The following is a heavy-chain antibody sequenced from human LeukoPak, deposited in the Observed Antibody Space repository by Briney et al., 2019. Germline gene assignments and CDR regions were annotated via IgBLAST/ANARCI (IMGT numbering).Heavy chain of an antibody. D-gene: IGHD6-13*01. V-gene: IGHV3-33*01. J-gene: IGHJ3*02. CDR2: IWYDGSNK. CDR1: GFTFSNYG. Sequence: GGSLRLSCAASGFTFSNYGMHWVRQAPGKGLEWVAVIWYDGSNKYYADSVKGRFTISRDNSKNTLYLQMDSLRAEDTAVYYCARDSSSSWYYVGAFDIWGQGTMVTVSS. CDR3: ARDSSSSWYYVGAFDI.